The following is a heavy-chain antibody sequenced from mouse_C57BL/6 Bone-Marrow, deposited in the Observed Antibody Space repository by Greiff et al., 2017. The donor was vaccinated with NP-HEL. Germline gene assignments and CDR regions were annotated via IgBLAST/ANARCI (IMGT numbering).Heavy chain of an antibody. CDR2: IRSKSNNYET. D-gene: IGHD1-3*01. CDR1: GFSFNTYA. CDR3: VRREIYGFAY. J-gene: IGHJ3*01. Sequence: EVQLVESGGGLVQPKGSLKLSCAASGFSFNTYAMNWVRQAPGKGVEWVARIRSKSNNYETYYADSVKDRFTISRDNSESKLYLQMNNLKTEDTAMYYCVRREIYGFAYWGQGTLVTVSA. V-gene: IGHV10-1*01.